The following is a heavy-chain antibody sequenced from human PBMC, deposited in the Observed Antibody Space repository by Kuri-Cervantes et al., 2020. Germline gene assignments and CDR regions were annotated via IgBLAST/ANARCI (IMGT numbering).Heavy chain of an antibody. J-gene: IGHJ4*02. CDR2: ISYDGSNK. Sequence: GESLKISCAASGLTFGSYSMNWVRQAPGKGLEWVAVISYDGSNKYYADSVKGRFTISRDNSKNTLYLQMNSLRAEDTAVYYCARDEAAAGNFDYWGQGTLVTVSS. CDR1: GLTFGSYS. D-gene: IGHD6-13*01. CDR3: ARDEAAAGNFDY. V-gene: IGHV3-30*03.